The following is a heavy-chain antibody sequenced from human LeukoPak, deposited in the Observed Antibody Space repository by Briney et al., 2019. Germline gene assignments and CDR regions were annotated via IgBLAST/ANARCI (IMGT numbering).Heavy chain of an antibody. V-gene: IGHV4-59*01. J-gene: IGHJ6*02. CDR1: GGSISSYY. D-gene: IGHD3-16*01. Sequence: PSETLSLTCSVSGGSISSYYWSWIRQPPGKGLEWFGYIYYSGSTNYNPSLKSRVTISVDTSKNQFFLKLSSVTAADTAVYYCARSGGGYYYYYGMDVWGQGTTVSVSS. CDR2: IYYSGST. CDR3: ARSGGGYYYYYGMDV.